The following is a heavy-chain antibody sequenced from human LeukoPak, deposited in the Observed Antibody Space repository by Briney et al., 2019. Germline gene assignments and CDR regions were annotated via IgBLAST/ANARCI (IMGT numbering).Heavy chain of an antibody. V-gene: IGHV3-20*04. J-gene: IGHJ5*02. D-gene: IGHD3-3*01. CDR3: AGGELSLRDFWRENNWFDP. CDR2: INWNGGCT. CDR1: GFTFDDYG. Sequence: GGSLRLSCAASGFTFDDYGMSWVRQAPGKGLEWVSGINWNGGCTGYADSVKGRFTISRDNAKNSLYLQMNSLRAEDTALYYCAGGELSLRDFWRENNWFDPWGQGTLVTVSS.